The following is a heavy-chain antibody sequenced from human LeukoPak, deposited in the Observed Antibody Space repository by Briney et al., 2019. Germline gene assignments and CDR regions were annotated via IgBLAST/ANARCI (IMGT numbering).Heavy chain of an antibody. CDR3: ASSNDSSGYYSGLNFDY. CDR1: GGSISSGGYS. J-gene: IGHJ4*02. D-gene: IGHD3-22*01. CDR2: IYHSGST. Sequence: SQTLSLTCAVSGGSISSGGYSWSWVRQPPGKGLEWIGYIYHSGSTYYNPSLKSRVTISVDRSKNQFSLKLSSVTAADTAVYYCASSNDSSGYYSGLNFDYWGQGTLVTVSS. V-gene: IGHV4-30-2*01.